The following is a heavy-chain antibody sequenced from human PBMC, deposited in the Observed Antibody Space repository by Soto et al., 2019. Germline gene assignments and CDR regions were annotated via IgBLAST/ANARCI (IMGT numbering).Heavy chain of an antibody. V-gene: IGHV4-30-4*01. D-gene: IGHD4-17*01. Sequence: QVQLQESGPGLVKPSQTLSLTCTVSGGSISSGDYYWSWIRQPPGKGLEWIGYIYYSGSTYYNPSLKSRVTISVATSKNQFSLKLSSVTAADTAVYYCARDTNYGDYVAYYYGMDVWGQGTTVTVSS. J-gene: IGHJ6*02. CDR1: GGSISSGDYY. CDR2: IYYSGST. CDR3: ARDTNYGDYVAYYYGMDV.